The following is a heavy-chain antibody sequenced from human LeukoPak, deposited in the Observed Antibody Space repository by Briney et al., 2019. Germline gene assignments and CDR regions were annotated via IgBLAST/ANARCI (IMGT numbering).Heavy chain of an antibody. CDR3: ARDAGYYGSGSLDV. CDR2: IYYSGST. V-gene: IGHV4-59*01. D-gene: IGHD3-10*01. CDR1: GGSISSYY. J-gene: IGHJ6*04. Sequence: SETLSLTCTVSGGSISSYYWSWIRQPPGKGLEWIGYIYYSGSTNYNPSLKSRVTISVDTSKNQFSLKLGSVTAADTAVYYCARDAGYYGSGSLDVWGKGTTVTVSS.